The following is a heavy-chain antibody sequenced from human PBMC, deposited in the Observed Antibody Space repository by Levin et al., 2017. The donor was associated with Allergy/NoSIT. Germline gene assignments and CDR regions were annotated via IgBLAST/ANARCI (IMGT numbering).Heavy chain of an antibody. J-gene: IGHJ6*02. CDR3: ARLKGGSGSGAYYYYGMDV. CDR1: GFAFNTYT. Sequence: KPGGSLRLSCAASGFAFNTYTLNWVRQAPGKGLEWVSSISSTSEFIYYADSLEGRFAISRDNAKNSLYLQMNSLTVEDTAVYYCARLKGGSGSGAYYYYGMDVWGQGTTVTVSS. D-gene: IGHD3-10*01. CDR2: ISSTSEFI. V-gene: IGHV3-21*06.